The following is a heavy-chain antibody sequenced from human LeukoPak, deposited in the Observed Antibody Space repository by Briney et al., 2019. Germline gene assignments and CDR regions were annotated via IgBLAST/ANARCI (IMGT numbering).Heavy chain of an antibody. CDR1: GFTFSNAW. D-gene: IGHD2-15*01. J-gene: IGHJ4*02. V-gene: IGHV3-15*01. CDR3: TTDRLRVAATVKYYFDY. CDR2: IKSKTDGGTT. Sequence: PGGSLRLSCAASGFTFSNAWMSWVRQAPGKGLVWVGRIKSKTDGGTTDYAAPVKGRFTISRDDSKNTLYLQMNSLKTEDTAVYYCTTDRLRVAATVKYYFDYWGQGTLVTVSS.